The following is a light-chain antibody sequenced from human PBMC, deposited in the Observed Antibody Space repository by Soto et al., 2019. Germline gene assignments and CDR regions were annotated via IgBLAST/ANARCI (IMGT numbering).Light chain of an antibody. V-gene: IGLV1-40*01. CDR3: QSYDSSLSGHYV. Sequence: QSVLTQPASLSGSPGQSITISCTGTSSDIGAYDYVSWFQQHPGTAPKLLIYGNSNRPSGVPDRFSGSKSGTSASLAITGLQAEDEADYYCQSYDSSLSGHYVFGTGTKVTVL. CDR1: SSDIGAYDY. CDR2: GNS. J-gene: IGLJ1*01.